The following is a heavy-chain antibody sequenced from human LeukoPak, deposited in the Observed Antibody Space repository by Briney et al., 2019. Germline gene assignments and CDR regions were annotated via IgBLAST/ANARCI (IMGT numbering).Heavy chain of an antibody. CDR2: IYYSGST. CDR3: ARDRFGDGYNSLDY. Sequence: SETLSLTCTVSGGSISSGGYYWSWIRQHPGKGLEWIGYIYYSGSTNYNPSLKSRVTISVDTSKNQFSLKLSSVTAADTAVYYCARDRFGDGYNSLDYWGQGTLVTVSS. V-gene: IGHV4-61*08. D-gene: IGHD5-24*01. CDR1: GGSISSGGYY. J-gene: IGHJ4*02.